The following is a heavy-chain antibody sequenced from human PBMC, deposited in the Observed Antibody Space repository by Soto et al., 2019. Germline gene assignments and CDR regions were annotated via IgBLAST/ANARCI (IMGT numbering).Heavy chain of an antibody. D-gene: IGHD4-4*01. CDR2: INAGNGNT. J-gene: IGHJ6*02. V-gene: IGHV1-3*01. CDR3: ARCLFQGTGRLTTVNGMDV. CDR1: GYTFTSYA. Sequence: ASVKVSCKASGYTFTSYAMHWVRQAPGQRLEWMGWINAGNGNTKYSQKFQGRVTITRDTSASTAYMELSSLRSEDTAVYYCARCLFQGTGRLTTVNGMDVWGQGTTVTVSS.